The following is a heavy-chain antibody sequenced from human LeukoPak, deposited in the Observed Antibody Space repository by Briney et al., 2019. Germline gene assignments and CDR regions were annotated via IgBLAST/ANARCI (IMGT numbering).Heavy chain of an antibody. CDR1: GGSISSGSYY. V-gene: IGHV4-61*02. J-gene: IGHJ4*02. CDR3: AAAGYSSSWLDY. D-gene: IGHD6-13*01. CDR2: IYTSGST. Sequence: SETLSLTCTVSGGSISSGSYYWSWIRQPAGKGLEWIGRIYTSGSTNYNPSLKSRVTISVDTSKNQFSLKLSSVTAADTAVYYCAAAGYSSSWLDYWGQGTLVTVSS.